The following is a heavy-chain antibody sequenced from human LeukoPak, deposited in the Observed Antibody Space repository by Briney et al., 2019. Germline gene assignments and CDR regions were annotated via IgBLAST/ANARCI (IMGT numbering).Heavy chain of an antibody. V-gene: IGHV3-33*01. CDR1: GFTFSRYG. CDR2: IWYDGSNK. Sequence: GGSLRLSCAASGFTFSRYGMDWVRQAPGKGLEWVAVIWYDGSNKYYADSVKGRFTISRDNSKNTVYLQMNSLRFEDTAVYYCARGDPGIAAAGFDSWGQGTLVTVSS. D-gene: IGHD6-13*01. CDR3: ARGDPGIAAAGFDS. J-gene: IGHJ4*02.